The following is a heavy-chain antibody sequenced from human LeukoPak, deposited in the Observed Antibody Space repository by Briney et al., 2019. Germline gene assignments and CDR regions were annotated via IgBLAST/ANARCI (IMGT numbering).Heavy chain of an antibody. Sequence: SETLSLTCTVSGGSISGGDYYWSWIRQTPGKGLEWIGYIYYSGTPYYNPSLRSRVTISRDTSKNQFSLRLSSVTAADTAVYYCARDADLGSEVWGPGTLVTVSS. CDR3: ARDADLGSEV. J-gene: IGHJ4*02. CDR2: IYYSGTP. CDR1: GGSISGGDYY. V-gene: IGHV4-30-4*01. D-gene: IGHD3-10*01.